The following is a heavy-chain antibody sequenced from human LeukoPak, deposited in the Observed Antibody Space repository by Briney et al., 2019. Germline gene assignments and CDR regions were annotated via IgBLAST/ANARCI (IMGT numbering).Heavy chain of an antibody. CDR1: GFTFDKYG. V-gene: IGHV3-33*01. J-gene: IGHJ2*01. CDR2: IWYDGTTK. D-gene: IGHD6-13*01. CDR3: SRGPIASSWHYYFDL. Sequence: GRSLRLSCAASGFTFDKYGMDWVRQAPGKGLEWVAVIWYDGTTKFYADSVKGRFTISRDNSKNTLSLQMCSLRAEDTAVYFCSRGPIASSWHYYFDLWGRGTLVSVSS.